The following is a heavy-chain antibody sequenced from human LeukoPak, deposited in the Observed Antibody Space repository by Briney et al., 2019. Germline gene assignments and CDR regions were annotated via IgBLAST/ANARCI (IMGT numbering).Heavy chain of an antibody. V-gene: IGHV3-7*01. CDR1: GFSVRTNF. Sequence: GGSLRLSCAVSGFSVRTNFMSWVRQAPGKGLEWVANIKQDGSEKYYVDSVEGRFTVSRDNTKNSLYLQMNSLRAEDTAVYYCARDLYRIVVVPHYFDYWGQGILVTVSS. J-gene: IGHJ4*02. D-gene: IGHD3-22*01. CDR2: IKQDGSEK. CDR3: ARDLYRIVVVPHYFDY.